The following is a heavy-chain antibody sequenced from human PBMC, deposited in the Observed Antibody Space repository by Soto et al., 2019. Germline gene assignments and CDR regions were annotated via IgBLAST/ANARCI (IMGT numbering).Heavy chain of an antibody. CDR1: GDSISSGGFY. CDR2: IYYSGST. D-gene: IGHD4-4*01. CDR3: ARTQSREYSIGAWFDP. J-gene: IGHJ5*02. Sequence: QVQLQESGPGLVRASQTLSLTCTVSGDSISSGGFYWSWLRQHPGKGLEWIGYIYYSGSTYYSPYLKSRVSISLDTSKTRFSLKLSSVTAADTAIYYCARTQSREYSIGAWFDPWGQGTLVTVSS. V-gene: IGHV4-31*03.